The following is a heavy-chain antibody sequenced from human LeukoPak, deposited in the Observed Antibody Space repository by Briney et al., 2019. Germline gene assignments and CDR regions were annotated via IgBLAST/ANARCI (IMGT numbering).Heavy chain of an antibody. D-gene: IGHD5-18*01. CDR3: AREGIQLGWAYYMDV. J-gene: IGHJ6*03. CDR1: GGSLSRGSYY. V-gene: IGHV4-61*10. CDR2: IYYSWST. Sequence: PSQTLSLTCTISGGSLSRGSYYWSWIRQPAGKGLEWIWYIYYSWSTNYNPSLKSRVTISVGTSKNQFALKLSSVTAADTAVYYCAREGIQLGWAYYMDVWGKGTTVTVSS.